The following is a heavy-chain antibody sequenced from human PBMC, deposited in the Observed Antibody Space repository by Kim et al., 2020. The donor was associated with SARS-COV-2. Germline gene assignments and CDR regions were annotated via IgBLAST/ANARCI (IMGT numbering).Heavy chain of an antibody. D-gene: IGHD3-10*01. CDR2: ISYDGSNK. J-gene: IGHJ6*02. CDR3: AKESGLGSYYAWTDYYYGRDV. V-gene: IGHV3-30*18. Sequence: GGSLRLSCAASGFTFSSYGMHWVRQAPGKGLEWVAVISYDGSNKYYADSVKGRFTISRDNSKNTLYLQMNSLRAEDTAVYYCAKESGLGSYYAWTDYYYGRDVWGQGTTVAVSS. CDR1: GFTFSSYG.